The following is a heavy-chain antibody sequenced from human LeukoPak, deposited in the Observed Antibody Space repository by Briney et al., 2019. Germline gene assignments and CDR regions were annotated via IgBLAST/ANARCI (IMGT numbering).Heavy chain of an antibody. D-gene: IGHD2-2*01. V-gene: IGHV1-69*13. J-gene: IGHJ5*02. CDR2: IIPIFGTA. CDR1: GGTFSSYA. CDR3: ARDGGYCSSTSCQPYNRFDP. Sequence: SVKVSCKASGGTFSSYAISWVRQAPGQGLEWMGGIIPIFGTANYAQKFQGRVTITADESTSTAYMELSSLRSEDTAVYYCARDGGYCSSTSCQPYNRFDPWGQGTLVTVSS.